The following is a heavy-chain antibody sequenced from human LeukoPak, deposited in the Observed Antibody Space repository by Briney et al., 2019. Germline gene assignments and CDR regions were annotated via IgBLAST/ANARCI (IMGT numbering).Heavy chain of an antibody. CDR1: GFTFSSYG. CDR3: AKDRGFYSIPDY. V-gene: IGHV3-33*06. J-gene: IGHJ4*02. CDR2: IWYDGSNK. Sequence: GRSLRLSCAASGFTFSSYGMHWVRQAPGKGLEWVAVIWYDGSNKYYADSVKGRSTISRDNSKNTLYLQMNTLRPEDTAVYYCAKDRGFYSIPDYWGQGTLVTVSS. D-gene: IGHD4-11*01.